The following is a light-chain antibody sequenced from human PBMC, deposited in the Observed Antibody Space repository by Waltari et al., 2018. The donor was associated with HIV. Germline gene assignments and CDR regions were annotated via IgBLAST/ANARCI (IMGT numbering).Light chain of an antibody. J-gene: IGLJ2*01. CDR2: DVS. Sequence: QSALTQPASVSGSPGQSITISCTGTSSDIDGYNYVSWYQQHPGKAPKLMIYDVSKRPSGLSNRFSGSKSGNTAFPTISGLQAEDEADYYCSSYTSSSTKVFGGGTKLTVL. CDR1: SSDIDGYNY. V-gene: IGLV2-14*03. CDR3: SSYTSSSTKV.